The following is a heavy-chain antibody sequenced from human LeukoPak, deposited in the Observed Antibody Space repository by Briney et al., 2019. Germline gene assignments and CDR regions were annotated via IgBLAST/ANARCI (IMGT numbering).Heavy chain of an antibody. CDR1: GFIFSSYA. CDR2: ISGSGGST. CDR3: AKEPDYGDYFDY. J-gene: IGHJ4*02. Sequence: GGSLRLSCAASGFIFSSYAMGWVRQAPGKGLEWVAAISGSGGSTYYADSVKGRFTISSDNSKNALYLRMNSLRAEDTAVYYCAKEPDYGDYFDYWGQGTLVTVSS. V-gene: IGHV3-23*01. D-gene: IGHD4-17*01.